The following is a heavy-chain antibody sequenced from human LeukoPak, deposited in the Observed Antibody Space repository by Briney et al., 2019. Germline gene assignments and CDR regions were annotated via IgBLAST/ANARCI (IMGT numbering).Heavy chain of an antibody. CDR2: ISAYNGNT. CDR3: ARAVEWLPYRHYYFDY. V-gene: IGHV1-18*01. D-gene: IGHD5-12*01. Sequence: ASVKVSCKASGYTFTSYGISWVRQAPGQGLEWMGWISAYNGNTNYAQKLQGRVTMTTDTSTSTAYMELRSLRSDDTAVYYCARAVEWLPYRHYYFDYWGQGTLVTVSS. CDR1: GYTFTSYG. J-gene: IGHJ4*02.